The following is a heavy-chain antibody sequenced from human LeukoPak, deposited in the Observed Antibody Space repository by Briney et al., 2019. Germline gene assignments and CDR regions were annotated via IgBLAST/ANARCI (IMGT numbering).Heavy chain of an antibody. D-gene: IGHD1-1*01. CDR3: AKDLKPDGKREIDY. CDR2: ILGDGRK. Sequence: TGGSLRLSCAASGVTFTTYTTNWVRQAPGKRLEFVSSILGDGRKYYIDSVQGRFAISRDTRTNTLYLQMDSLRVEDTAIYYCAKDLKPDGKREIDYWGQGTLVTVSS. V-gene: IGHV3-23*01. J-gene: IGHJ4*02. CDR1: GVTFTTYT.